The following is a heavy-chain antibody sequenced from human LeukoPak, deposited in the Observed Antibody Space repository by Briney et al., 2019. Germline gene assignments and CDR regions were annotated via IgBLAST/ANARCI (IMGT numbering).Heavy chain of an antibody. CDR2: FDPEDGET. J-gene: IGHJ5*02. D-gene: IGHD3-16*02. Sequence: ASVKVSCKVSGYTLTELSMHWVRQAPGKGLEWMGGFDPEDGETIYAQKFQGRVTMTEDTSTDTAYMELSSLRSEDTAVYYCATIRLGELSSAYNWFDPWGQGTLVTVSS. CDR3: ATIRLGELSSAYNWFDP. V-gene: IGHV1-24*01. CDR1: GYTLTELS.